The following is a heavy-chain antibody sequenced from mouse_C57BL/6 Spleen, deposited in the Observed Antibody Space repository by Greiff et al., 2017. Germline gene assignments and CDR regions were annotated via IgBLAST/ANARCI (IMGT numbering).Heavy chain of an antibody. V-gene: IGHV3-6*01. CDR3: ARNYDYLDY. J-gene: IGHJ2*01. Sequence: EVQLQESGPGLVKPSQSLSLTCSVTGYSITSGYYWNWIRQFPGNKLEWMGYISYDGSNNYNTSLKNRISITRDTSKNQFFLKLNSVTTEDTATYYCARNYDYLDYWGQGTTLTVSS. CDR1: GYSITSGYY. CDR2: ISYDGSN. D-gene: IGHD2-4*01.